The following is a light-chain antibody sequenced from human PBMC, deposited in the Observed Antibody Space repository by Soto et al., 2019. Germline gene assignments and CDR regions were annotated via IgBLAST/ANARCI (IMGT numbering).Light chain of an antibody. CDR2: GAS. CDR3: QQYFTSPIT. Sequence: GFTQLPGTVALSPGERETLHCRASQSVNSRLAWYQHKPGQAPRLLISGASNRASGIPARFSAWGSGTDFTLTISRVDPADFAFYYCQQYFTSPITFGQGTRLEI. CDR1: QSVNSR. J-gene: IGKJ5*01. V-gene: IGKV3-11*01.